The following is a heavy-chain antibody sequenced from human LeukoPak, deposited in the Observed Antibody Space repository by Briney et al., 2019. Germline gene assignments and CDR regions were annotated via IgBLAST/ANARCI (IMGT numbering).Heavy chain of an antibody. Sequence: GGSLRLSCAASGLSFSSYWIHWVRQAPGKGLVWVSRINSDGSGTSYADSVKGRFTISRDNAKNTLYLQMNSLRAEDTAVYYCARESVKGAFDIWGRGTMVTVSS. J-gene: IGHJ3*02. CDR3: ARESVKGAFDI. D-gene: IGHD4-17*01. V-gene: IGHV3-74*01. CDR1: GLSFSSYW. CDR2: INSDGSGT.